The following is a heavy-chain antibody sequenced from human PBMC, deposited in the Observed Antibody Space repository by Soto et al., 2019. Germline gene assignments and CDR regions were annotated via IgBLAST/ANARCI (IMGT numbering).Heavy chain of an antibody. Sequence: EVQLVESGGGLVKPGGSLRLSCAASGFTFSSYSMNWARQAPGKGLEWVTTISSRNNDIYYVDSVKGRFTISRDNARNSVYLQMNSLRADDTAVYYCARDVNGGFCGAWGQGTLVTVSS. D-gene: IGHD2-21*01. CDR2: ISSRNNDI. CDR3: ARDVNGGFCGA. CDR1: GFTFSSYS. J-gene: IGHJ5*02. V-gene: IGHV3-21*01.